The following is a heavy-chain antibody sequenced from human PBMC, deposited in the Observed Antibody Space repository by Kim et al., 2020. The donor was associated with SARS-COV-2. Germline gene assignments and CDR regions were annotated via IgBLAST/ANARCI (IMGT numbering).Heavy chain of an antibody. V-gene: IGHV3-20*04. CDR3: ARDRGTMVRGVIINPPFDY. D-gene: IGHD3-10*01. J-gene: IGHJ4*02. Sequence: GGSLRLSCAASGFTFDDYGMSWVRQAPGKGLEWVSGINWNGGSTGYADSVKGRFTISRDNAKNSLYLQMNSLRAEDTALYYCARDRGTMVRGVIINPPFDYWGQGTLVTVSS. CDR2: INWNGGST. CDR1: GFTFDDYG.